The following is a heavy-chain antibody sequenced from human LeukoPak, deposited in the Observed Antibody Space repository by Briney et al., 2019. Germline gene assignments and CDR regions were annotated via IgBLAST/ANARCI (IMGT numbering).Heavy chain of an antibody. CDR3: ARDIETYYDYVWGSYRLDY. V-gene: IGHV1-18*01. D-gene: IGHD3-16*02. CDR2: ISAYNGNT. Sequence: ASVKVSCKASGYTFTSYGISWVRQAPGQGLEWMGWISAYNGNTNYAQKLQGRVTMTTDTSTSTAYMELRSLRSDDTAVYYCARDIETYYDYVWGSYRLDYWGQGTLVTVSS. CDR1: GYTFTSYG. J-gene: IGHJ4*02.